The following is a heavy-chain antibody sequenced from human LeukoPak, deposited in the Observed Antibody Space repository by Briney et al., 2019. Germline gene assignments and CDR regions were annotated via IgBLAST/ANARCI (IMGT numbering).Heavy chain of an antibody. CDR1: GYTFTSYD. Sequence: GVSVKVSCKASGYTFTSYDINWVRQATGQGLEWMGWMNPNSGNTGYAQKFQGRVTMTRNTSISTAYMELSSLRSEDTAVYYCARGLRIGITMVRGVSPMGYWGQGTLVTVSS. V-gene: IGHV1-8*01. CDR3: ARGLRIGITMVRGVSPMGY. J-gene: IGHJ4*02. CDR2: MNPNSGNT. D-gene: IGHD3-10*01.